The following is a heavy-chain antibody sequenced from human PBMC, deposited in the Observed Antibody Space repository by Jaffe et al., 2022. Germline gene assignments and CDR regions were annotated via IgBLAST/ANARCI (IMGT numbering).Heavy chain of an antibody. J-gene: IGHJ5*02. V-gene: IGHV4-59*01. D-gene: IGHD6-13*01. Sequence: QVQLQESGPGLVKPSETLSLTCTVSGGSISSYYWSWIRQPPGKGLEWIGYIYYSGSTNYNPSLKSRVTISVDTSKNQFSLKLSSVTAADTAVYYCARGEGAHIAAAVVDPWGQGTLVTVSS. CDR2: IYYSGST. CDR1: GGSISSYY. CDR3: ARGEGAHIAAAVVDP.